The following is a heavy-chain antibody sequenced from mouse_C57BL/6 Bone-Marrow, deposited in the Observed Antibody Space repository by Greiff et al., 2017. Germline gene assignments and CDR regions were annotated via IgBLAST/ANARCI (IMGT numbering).Heavy chain of an antibody. J-gene: IGHJ1*03. CDR3: ARRGTTVVPYWYFDV. D-gene: IGHD1-1*01. CDR2: ISNLAYSI. Sequence: EVQGVESGGGLVQPGGSLKLSCAASGFTFSDYGMAWVRQAPRQGPEWVAFISNLAYSIYYADTVTGRFTISRENAKNTLYLEMSSLRSEDTAMYYCARRGTTVVPYWYFDVWGTGTTVTVSS. V-gene: IGHV5-15*01. CDR1: GFTFSDYG.